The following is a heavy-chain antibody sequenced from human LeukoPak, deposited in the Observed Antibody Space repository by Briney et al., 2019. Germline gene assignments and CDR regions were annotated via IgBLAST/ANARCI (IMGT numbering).Heavy chain of an antibody. CDR3: ARQKGGSSSSHYFDY. Sequence: PGGSLRLSCAASGFTFSSYSMNWVRQAPGKGLEWASSISSSSSYIYYADSVKGRFTISRDNAKNSPYLQMNSLRAEDTAVYYCARQKGGSSSSHYFDYWGQGTLVTVSS. CDR1: GFTFSSYS. D-gene: IGHD6-6*01. J-gene: IGHJ4*02. CDR2: ISSSSSYI. V-gene: IGHV3-21*01.